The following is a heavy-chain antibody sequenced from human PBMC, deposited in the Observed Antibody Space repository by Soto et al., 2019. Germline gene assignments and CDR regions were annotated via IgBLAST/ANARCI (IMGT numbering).Heavy chain of an antibody. J-gene: IGHJ4*02. CDR1: GFTFDDYT. Sequence: PXXSLRLACAASGFTFDDYTMNWVLQAPGKGLEWVSLISWDGGSTYYADSVKGRFTISRDNSKNTLYLQMNSLRAEDTAVYYCARDLTGGKRPGVFGYWGQGTLVTVSS. CDR3: ARDLTGGKRPGVFGY. D-gene: IGHD1-26*01. V-gene: IGHV3-43*01. CDR2: ISWDGGST.